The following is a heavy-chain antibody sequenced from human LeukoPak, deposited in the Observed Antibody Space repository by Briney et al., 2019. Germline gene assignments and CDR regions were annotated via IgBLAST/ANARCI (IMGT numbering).Heavy chain of an antibody. D-gene: IGHD3-22*01. CDR3: ARFSPFFDSSVHYLDY. Sequence: SDTLSLTCTVSGGFISGYHCSWIRQPPGQGLEWIAYMHSTGVDNYSPSLRSRVTMSVDTSKNQCSLKLNSVSAADSAVYYCARFSPFFDSSVHYLDYWGPGILVTVSS. CDR1: GGFISGYH. CDR2: MHSTGVD. V-gene: IGHV4-59*08. J-gene: IGHJ4*02.